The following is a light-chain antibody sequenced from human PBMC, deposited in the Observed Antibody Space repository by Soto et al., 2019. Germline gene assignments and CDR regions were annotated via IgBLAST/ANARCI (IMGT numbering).Light chain of an antibody. J-gene: IGKJ1*01. CDR3: QQENSYSPRT. Sequence: DIQMTQSPFSVSASVCDRVTISCRASQAIDSWLAWYQHKPGEAPKLLIFTGSLLHSGVPPRFSGSGSGTDFTLTISSLQPEDFSTYYCQQENSYSPRTFGQGTKVEIK. CDR1: QAIDSW. V-gene: IGKV1D-16*01. CDR2: TGS.